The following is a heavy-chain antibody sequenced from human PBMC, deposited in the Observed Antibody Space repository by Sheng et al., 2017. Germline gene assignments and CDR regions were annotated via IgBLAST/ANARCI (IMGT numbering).Heavy chain of an antibody. CDR1: EFTFSDHA. V-gene: IGHV3-30*09. CDR3: AKDRSPTRGFYFMDV. Sequence: QVQLVESGGGVVQPGRSLRLSCAASEFTFSDHAMHWVRQAPGKGLEWVAAISYDGSSKYYTDSVKGRFAISRDNSKNTVDLQMNSLTPEDTAVYYCAKDRSPTRGFYFMDVWGQGTTVTVSS. J-gene: IGHJ6*03. D-gene: IGHD4-17*01. CDR2: ISYDGSSK.